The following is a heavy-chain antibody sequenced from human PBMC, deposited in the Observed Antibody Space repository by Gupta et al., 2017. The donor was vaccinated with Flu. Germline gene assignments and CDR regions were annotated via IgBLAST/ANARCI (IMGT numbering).Heavy chain of an antibody. J-gene: IGHJ6*02. Sequence: QVQLVESGGGVVQSGRSLRLSCAASGFTFSSYDMHWVRQVPGKGLEWVALIEYDGNKKYYADTVKGRFTISRDRSKNTLFLQMDSLREEDTAVYYCARVYMSYTMDVWGQGTTVSVSS. D-gene: IGHD1-26*01. CDR2: IEYDGNKK. CDR1: GFTFSSYD. V-gene: IGHV3-33*01. CDR3: ARVYMSYTMDV.